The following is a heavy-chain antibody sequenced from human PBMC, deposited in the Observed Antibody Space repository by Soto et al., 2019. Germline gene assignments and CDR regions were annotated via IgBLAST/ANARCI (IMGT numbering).Heavy chain of an antibody. D-gene: IGHD6-13*01. CDR3: ARGRYSSSWTLDY. J-gene: IGHJ4*02. CDR2: MIPIFGTT. CDR1: GGTFSSYA. V-gene: IGHV1-69*05. Sequence: SVKVSCKASGGTFSSYAISWVRQAPGQGLEWMGGMIPIFGTTGYAQKFQGRVTMTRNASTSTAYMELSSLRSEDTAVYYCARGRYSSSWTLDYWGQGTLVTVSS.